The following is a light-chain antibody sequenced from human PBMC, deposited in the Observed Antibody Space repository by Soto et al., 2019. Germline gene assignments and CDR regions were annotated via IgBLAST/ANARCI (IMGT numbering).Light chain of an antibody. V-gene: IGKV3-20*01. Sequence: DIVLTQSPGTLSLSPGERATLSCRASQSVGSDYLAWYQQKPGQAPRLLIFAASKRATGIPDRFSGSGSGSDFTLTISRLEPEDFAVYFYQQYGTSPWAFGQGTKVEIK. CDR3: QQYGTSPWA. J-gene: IGKJ1*01. CDR2: AAS. CDR1: QSVGSDY.